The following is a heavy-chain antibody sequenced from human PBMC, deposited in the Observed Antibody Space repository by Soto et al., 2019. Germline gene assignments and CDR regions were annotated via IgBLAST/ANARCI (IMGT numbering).Heavy chain of an antibody. Sequence: WSLRLSCAASGFTFSSYTMSWVRQAPGKGLEWISSISSGSSYIYYAGSVKGRFTISRDNAKNSLFLQMNSLRADDTAVYYWAREILSRGAYPDSWGQGAKGIVSS. CDR3: AREILSRGAYPDS. CDR2: ISSGSSYI. V-gene: IGHV3-21*01. J-gene: IGHJ5*01. CDR1: GFTFSSYT. D-gene: IGHD3-10*01.